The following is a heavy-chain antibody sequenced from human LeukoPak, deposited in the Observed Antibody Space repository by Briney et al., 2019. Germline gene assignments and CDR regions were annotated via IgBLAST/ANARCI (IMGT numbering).Heavy chain of an antibody. J-gene: IGHJ4*02. Sequence: GGSLRLSCAASGFTFDDYAMHWVRQAPGKGLEWVSGISWNSGSIGYADSVKGRFTISRDNAKNSLYLQMNSLRAEDTAVYYCASHPALTYYDNDYWGQGTLVTVSS. V-gene: IGHV3-9*01. D-gene: IGHD3-22*01. CDR1: GFTFDDYA. CDR2: ISWNSGSI. CDR3: ASHPALTYYDNDY.